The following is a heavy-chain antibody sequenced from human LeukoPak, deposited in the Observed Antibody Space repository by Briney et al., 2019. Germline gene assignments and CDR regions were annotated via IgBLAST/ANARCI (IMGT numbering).Heavy chain of an antibody. CDR3: ARHAFEAAVDY. CDR1: GGSISSRNYY. CDR2: IYSSGST. D-gene: IGHD6-13*01. J-gene: IGHJ4*02. V-gene: IGHV4-39*07. Sequence: SETLSLTCTVSGGSISSRNYYWGWIRQTPGKGLEWIGSIYSSGSTYYNPSLKSPFTISVDTSKNQFSLKLSSVTAADTAVYYCARHAFEAAVDYWGQGTLVTVSS.